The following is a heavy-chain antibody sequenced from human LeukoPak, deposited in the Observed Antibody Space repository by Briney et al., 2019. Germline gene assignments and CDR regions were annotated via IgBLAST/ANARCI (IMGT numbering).Heavy chain of an antibody. CDR2: ISYSGST. CDR3: ARQVTAAAGTNWFDP. Sequence: SETLSLTCTVSGGSVTSGSYYWSWIRQPPGKGLEWIGYISYSGSTNYNPSLKNRVTISVDTSKNQFSLKLSSVTAADTAVYYCARQVTAAAGTNWFDPWGQGTLVTVSS. D-gene: IGHD6-13*01. J-gene: IGHJ5*02. CDR1: GGSVTSGSYY. V-gene: IGHV4-61*01.